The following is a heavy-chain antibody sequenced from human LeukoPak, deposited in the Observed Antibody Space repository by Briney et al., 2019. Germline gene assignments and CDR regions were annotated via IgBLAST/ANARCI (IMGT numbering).Heavy chain of an antibody. CDR1: GFTFSSYG. V-gene: IGHV3-33*01. CDR2: IWYDGSNK. Sequence: GGSLRLSCAASGFTFSSYGMHWVRQAPGKGLEWVAVIWYDGSNKYCADSVKGRFTISRDNSKNTLYLQMNSLRAEDTAVYYCARGGDSSRAYYYYGMDVWGKGTTVTVSS. J-gene: IGHJ6*04. D-gene: IGHD6-13*01. CDR3: ARGGDSSRAYYYYGMDV.